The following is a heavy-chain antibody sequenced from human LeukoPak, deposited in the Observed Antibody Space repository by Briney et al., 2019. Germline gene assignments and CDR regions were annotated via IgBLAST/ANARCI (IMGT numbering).Heavy chain of an antibody. D-gene: IGHD3-10*01. J-gene: IGHJ4*02. V-gene: IGHV3-30*18. CDR1: GFTFSSYG. CDR3: AKSLLLYFDY. Sequence: PEGSLRLSCAASGFTFSSYGMHWVRQAPGKGLEWVAVISYDGSNKYYADSVKGRFTISRDNSKNTLYLQMNSLRAEDTAVYYCAKSLLLYFDYWGQGTLVTVSS. CDR2: ISYDGSNK.